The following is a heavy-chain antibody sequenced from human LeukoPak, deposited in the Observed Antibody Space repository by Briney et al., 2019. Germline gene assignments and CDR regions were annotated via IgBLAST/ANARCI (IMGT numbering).Heavy chain of an antibody. CDR3: GKDGGQYSSGPEFDP. CDR2: ISGRGDST. Sequence: ASLRLSCAAAGIVFSNTAMNWARQSLLGGLACASAISGRGDSTFYADSVKGGFTISRDNSKNMVYLQMNSLRADDTAIYYCGKDGGQYSSGPEFDPRGQGALVTVAS. CDR1: GIVFSNTA. V-gene: IGHV3-23*01. J-gene: IGHJ5*02. D-gene: IGHD6-19*01.